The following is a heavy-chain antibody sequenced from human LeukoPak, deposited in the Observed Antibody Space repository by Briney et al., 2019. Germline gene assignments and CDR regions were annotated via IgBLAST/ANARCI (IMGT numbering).Heavy chain of an antibody. CDR3: ARPGRYCTGDSCSFDS. V-gene: IGHV1-69*13. D-gene: IGHD2-15*01. J-gene: IGHJ4*02. CDR2: IIPIFGTA. Sequence: GASVKVSCKASGYTFTGYYMHWVRQAPGQGLEWMGGIIPIFGTANYVQKFQGRVTITADESTSTAFMELSSLRSEDTAVYYCARPGRYCTGDSCSFDSGGKGPLVTVPS. CDR1: GYTFTGYY.